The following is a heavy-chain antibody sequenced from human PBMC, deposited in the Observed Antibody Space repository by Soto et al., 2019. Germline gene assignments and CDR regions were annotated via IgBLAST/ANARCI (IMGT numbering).Heavy chain of an antibody. CDR2: IIPIFGTA. J-gene: IGHJ5*02. CDR3: ARDRRYCISTSCYGGWFDP. CDR1: GGTFSSYA. Sequence: QVQLVQSGAEVKKPGSSVKVSCKASGGTFSSYAISWVRQAPGQGLEWMGGIIPIFGTANYAQKFQGRVTITADESTSTAYMELSSLRSEDTAVYYCARDRRYCISTSCYGGWFDPWGQGTLVTVSS. D-gene: IGHD2-2*01. V-gene: IGHV1-69*12.